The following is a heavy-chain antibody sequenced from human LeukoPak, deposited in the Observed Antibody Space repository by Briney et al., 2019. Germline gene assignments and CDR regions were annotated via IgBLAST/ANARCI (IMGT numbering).Heavy chain of an antibody. CDR2: ISGNSGDT. D-gene: IGHD6-13*01. Sequence: GGSLRLSCAASGFTFSDSYMTWVRQAPGKGLEWLSYISGNSGDTYYADSVKGRFTISRDNSKNTLYLQMNSLRAEDTAVYYCAKDQYSSSWYWGDYWGQGTLVTVSS. CDR1: GFTFSDSY. J-gene: IGHJ4*02. V-gene: IGHV3-11*05. CDR3: AKDQYSSSWYWGDY.